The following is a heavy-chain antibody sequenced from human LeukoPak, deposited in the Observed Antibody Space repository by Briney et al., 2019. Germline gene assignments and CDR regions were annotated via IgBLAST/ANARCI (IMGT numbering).Heavy chain of an antibody. V-gene: IGHV4-4*07. CDR3: ARGGPDLAREYFQY. CDR1: GGSISTNY. D-gene: IGHD5-12*01. J-gene: IGHJ1*01. CDR2: IYVTGTT. Sequence: PSETLSLPCTVSGGSISTNYWNWIRQPAGKGLEWIGRIYVTGTTYYNPSLKSRLTMSVDASRNQFFLNLSSVTAADTAVYYCARGGPDLAREYFQYWGQGTLVTVS.